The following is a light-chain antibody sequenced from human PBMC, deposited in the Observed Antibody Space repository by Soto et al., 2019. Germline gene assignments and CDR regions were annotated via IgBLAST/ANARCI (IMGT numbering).Light chain of an antibody. CDR3: CSYAGSSTFVV. J-gene: IGLJ2*01. Sequence: QSALTQPASVSGSPGQSITISCTGTSSDVRSYNLVSWYQQHPGKAPKLIIYEGSTRPSGVSNRFSGAKSGNTASLTISGLQAEDEADYYCCSYAGSSTFVVFGGGTKLNVL. V-gene: IGLV2-23*01. CDR1: SSDVRSYNL. CDR2: EGS.